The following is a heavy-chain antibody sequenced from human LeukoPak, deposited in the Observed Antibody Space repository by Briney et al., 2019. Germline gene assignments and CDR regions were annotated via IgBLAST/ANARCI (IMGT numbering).Heavy chain of an antibody. CDR1: GGSISSSSYY. CDR2: IYYSGST. D-gene: IGHD6-19*01. CDR3: AAGYHSSGRYFPFDY. J-gene: IGHJ4*02. V-gene: IGHV4-39*01. Sequence: PSETLSLTCTVSGGSISSSSYYWGWIRQPPGKGLEWIGSIYYSGSTYYNPSLKSRVTISVDTSKNQFSLKLSSVTAADTAVYYCAAGYHSSGRYFPFDYWGQGTLVTVSS.